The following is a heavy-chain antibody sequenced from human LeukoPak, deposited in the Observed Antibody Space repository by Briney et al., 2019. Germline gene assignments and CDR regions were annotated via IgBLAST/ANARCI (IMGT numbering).Heavy chain of an antibody. D-gene: IGHD6-13*01. Sequence: ASVKVSCKASGYTFTGYYMHWVRQAPGQELEWMGWINPNSGGTNYAQKFQGRVTMTRDTSISTAYMELSRLRSDDTAVYYCARGGPGIAAAGEYYYYYMDVWGKGTTVTVSS. CDR1: GYTFTGYY. CDR2: INPNSGGT. CDR3: ARGGPGIAAAGEYYYYYMDV. V-gene: IGHV1-2*02. J-gene: IGHJ6*03.